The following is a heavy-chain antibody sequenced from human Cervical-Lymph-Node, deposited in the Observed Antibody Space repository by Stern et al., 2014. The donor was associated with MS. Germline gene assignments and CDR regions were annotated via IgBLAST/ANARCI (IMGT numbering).Heavy chain of an antibody. CDR3: ARERFSSSSRLFDY. J-gene: IGHJ4*02. CDR2: ISYDGDNK. V-gene: IGHV3-30-3*01. Sequence: VQLVESGGGVVQPGRSLRLSCAASGFTFDSYAMHWVRQTPGKGLEWVAVISYDGDNKYYADSVKGRFTISRDNSKNTLYLQMNSLRPEDTAVYYCARERFSSSSRLFDYWGQGALVTVTS. D-gene: IGHD6-6*01. CDR1: GFTFDSYA.